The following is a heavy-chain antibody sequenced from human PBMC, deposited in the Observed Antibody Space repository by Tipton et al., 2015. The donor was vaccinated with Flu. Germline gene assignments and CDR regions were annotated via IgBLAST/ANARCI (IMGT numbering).Heavy chain of an antibody. CDR2: VHRTGSP. V-gene: IGHV4-39*07. D-gene: IGHD6-13*01. CDR3: ARRDYSNYVSEPKNWFDP. Sequence: TLSLTCTVSGGSISSSSYYWGWIRQPPGKGLEWIGNVHRTGSPYYNPSLRSRVTMTVDGAKNQFSLRLTSVTATDTAVYYCARRDYSNYVSEPKNWFDPWGQGTLVTVSS. J-gene: IGHJ5*02. CDR1: GGSISSSSYY.